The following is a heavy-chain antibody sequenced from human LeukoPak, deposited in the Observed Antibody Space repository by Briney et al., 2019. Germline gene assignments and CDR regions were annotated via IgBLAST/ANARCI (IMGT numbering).Heavy chain of an antibody. Sequence: GGSLRLSCAASGFTFDDYAMHWIRQAPGKGLEWVSGISWNSGSIGYADSVKGRFTISLYLQMNSLRAEDTALYYCAKDRMDSSGYLDYWGQGTLVTVSS. CDR3: AKDRMDSSGYLDY. D-gene: IGHD3-22*01. J-gene: IGHJ4*02. V-gene: IGHV3-9*01. CDR2: ISWNSGSI. CDR1: GFTFDDYA.